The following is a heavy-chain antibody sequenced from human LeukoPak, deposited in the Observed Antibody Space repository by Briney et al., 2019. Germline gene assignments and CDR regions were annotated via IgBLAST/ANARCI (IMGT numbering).Heavy chain of an antibody. CDR3: AKGVAAAGTRCILDY. Sequence: ASVKVSCKASGYTFTSYVISWVRQAPGQGLEWMGWISAYNGNTNYAQKLQGRVTMTTDTSTSTAYMELRSLRSDDTAVYYCAKGVAAAGTRCILDYWGQGTLVTVSS. D-gene: IGHD6-13*01. CDR1: GYTFTSYV. J-gene: IGHJ4*02. CDR2: ISAYNGNT. V-gene: IGHV1-18*01.